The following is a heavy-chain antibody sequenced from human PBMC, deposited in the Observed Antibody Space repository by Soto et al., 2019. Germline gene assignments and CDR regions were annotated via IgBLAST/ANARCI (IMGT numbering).Heavy chain of an antibody. V-gene: IGHV4-31*01. D-gene: IGHD2-15*01. Sequence: QVQLQESGPGLVQPSETLSLTCSVSRAFINSGGFYYSWIRQPPGKGLEWLGYIFHSGSTLYTPSLRGPPPLSPDTSRNQLSLHLTSVTAADTAVYYCVRGGIAGHWVDPWGPGILVTVSS. J-gene: IGHJ5*02. CDR1: RAFINSGGFY. CDR3: VRGGIAGHWVDP. CDR2: IFHSGST.